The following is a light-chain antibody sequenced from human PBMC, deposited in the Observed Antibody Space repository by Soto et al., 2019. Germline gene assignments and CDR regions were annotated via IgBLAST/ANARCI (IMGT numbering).Light chain of an antibody. CDR1: QGIGNS. CDR2: AAS. J-gene: IGKJ3*01. CDR3: QNYKTAPLT. Sequence: DIQMTQSPSSVSASVEDRVTITCRPSQGIGNSLAWYQQKPGKVPKLLIFAASTLQSGVPSRFSGSGSGTEFTLTISSLQPEDVATYYCQNYKTAPLTLGPGTTVDI. V-gene: IGKV1-27*01.